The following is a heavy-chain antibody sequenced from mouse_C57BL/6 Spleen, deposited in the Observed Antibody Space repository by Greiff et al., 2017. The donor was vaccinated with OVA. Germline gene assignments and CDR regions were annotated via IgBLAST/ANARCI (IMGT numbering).Heavy chain of an antibody. CDR1: GYTFTDYY. CDR3: ARWGSYDYYAMDY. D-gene: IGHD1-1*02. CDR2: INPNNGGT. J-gene: IGHJ4*01. V-gene: IGHV1-26*01. Sequence: EVQLQQSGPELVKPGASVKISCKASGYTFTDYYMNWVKQSHGKSLEWIGDINPNNGGTSYNQKFKGKATLTVNKSSSTAFMELRSLTSESSAVYYGARWGSYDYYAMDYWGQGTSVTVSS.